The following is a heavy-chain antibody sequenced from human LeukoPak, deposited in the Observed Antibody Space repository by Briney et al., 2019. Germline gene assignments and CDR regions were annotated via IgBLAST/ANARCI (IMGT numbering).Heavy chain of an antibody. Sequence: ASVKVSCKASGYTSTNYGISWVRQAPGQGLEWMGWISIYRGNTNYAQKFQGRVTMTTDTSTSTAYMELRGLRFDDTAMYYCARDVGITVADSFDPWGQGTLVTVSS. V-gene: IGHV1-18*01. CDR1: GYTSTNYG. D-gene: IGHD6-13*01. CDR2: ISIYRGNT. CDR3: ARDVGITVADSFDP. J-gene: IGHJ5*02.